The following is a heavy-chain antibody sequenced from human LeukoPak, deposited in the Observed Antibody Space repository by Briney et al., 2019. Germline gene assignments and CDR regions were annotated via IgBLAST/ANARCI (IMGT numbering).Heavy chain of an antibody. J-gene: IGHJ4*02. CDR2: IRGSGDST. V-gene: IGHV3-23*01. CDR3: AKRFRGSSGLYYFDY. D-gene: IGHD6-13*01. CDR1: GFTLSSYS. Sequence: GGSLRLSCAASGFTLSSYSMNWVRQAPGQGLEWVSAIRGSGDSTYYADSVKGRFTISRDNSKNTLYLQMNSLRAEDTAIYYCAKRFRGSSGLYYFDYWGQGTLVTVSS.